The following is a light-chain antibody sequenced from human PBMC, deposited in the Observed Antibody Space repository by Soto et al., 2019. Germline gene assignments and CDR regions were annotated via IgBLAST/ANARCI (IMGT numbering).Light chain of an antibody. CDR1: SSNIGAGYD. CDR3: QSYDSGLSGSGV. V-gene: IGLV1-40*01. Sequence: QPVLTQPPSVSGAPGQRVTISCTGSSSNIGAGYDVHWYQQLPGTAPKLLIYGNSNRPSGVPDRFSGSKSGTSASLAITGLQAEDEADYYCQSYDSGLSGSGVFGGGTKLTVL. J-gene: IGLJ2*01. CDR2: GNS.